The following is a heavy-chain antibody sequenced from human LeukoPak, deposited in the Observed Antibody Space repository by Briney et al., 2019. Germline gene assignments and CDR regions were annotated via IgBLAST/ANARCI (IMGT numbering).Heavy chain of an antibody. CDR1: GYTFTSYG. CDR3: VSGSYAGSLDY. J-gene: IGHJ4*02. CDR2: IIPIFGTA. V-gene: IGHV1-69*13. D-gene: IGHD1-26*01. Sequence: SVKASCKASGYTFTSYGISWVRQAPGQGLEWMGGIIPIFGTANYAQKFQGRVTITADESTSTAYMELSSLRSEDTAVYYCVSGSYAGSLDYWGQGTPVTVSS.